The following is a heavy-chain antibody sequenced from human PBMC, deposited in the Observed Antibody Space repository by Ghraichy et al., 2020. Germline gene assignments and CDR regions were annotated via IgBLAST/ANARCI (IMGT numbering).Heavy chain of an antibody. CDR2: IDPSDSYT. J-gene: IGHJ5*02. CDR3: ARHTIAVAGSFDP. Sequence: GESLNISCKGSGYSFTSYWISWVRQMPGKGLEWMGRIDPSDSYTNYSPSFQGHVTISADKSISPAYLQWSSLKASDTAMYYCARHTIAVAGSFDPWGQGTLVTVSS. CDR1: GYSFTSYW. V-gene: IGHV5-10-1*01. D-gene: IGHD6-19*01.